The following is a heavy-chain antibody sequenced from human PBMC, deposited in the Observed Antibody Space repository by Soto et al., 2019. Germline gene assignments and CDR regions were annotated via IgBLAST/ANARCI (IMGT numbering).Heavy chain of an antibody. Sequence: GGSLRLSCAASGFTFSSYGMHWVRQAPGKGLEWVAVISYDGSNKYYADSVKGRFTISRDNSKNTLYLQMNSLRAEDTAVYYCAKDGRRWLQFRRPPYYFDYWGQGTLVTVSS. D-gene: IGHD5-12*01. V-gene: IGHV3-30*18. CDR1: GFTFSSYG. CDR3: AKDGRRWLQFRRPPYYFDY. CDR2: ISYDGSNK. J-gene: IGHJ4*02.